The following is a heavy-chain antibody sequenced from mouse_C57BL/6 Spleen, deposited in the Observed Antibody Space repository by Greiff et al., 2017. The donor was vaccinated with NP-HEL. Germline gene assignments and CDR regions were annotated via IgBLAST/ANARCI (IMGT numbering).Heavy chain of an antibody. Sequence: VKLQQSGPELVKPGASVKISCKASGYAFSSSWMNWVKQRPGKGLEWIGRIYPGDGDTNYNGKFKGKATLTADKSSSTAYMQLSSLTSEDSAVYFCARSAVRDGSSLYYYAMDYWGQGTSVTVSS. D-gene: IGHD1-1*01. CDR3: ARSAVRDGSSLYYYAMDY. CDR2: IYPGDGDT. J-gene: IGHJ4*01. CDR1: GYAFSSSW. V-gene: IGHV1-82*01.